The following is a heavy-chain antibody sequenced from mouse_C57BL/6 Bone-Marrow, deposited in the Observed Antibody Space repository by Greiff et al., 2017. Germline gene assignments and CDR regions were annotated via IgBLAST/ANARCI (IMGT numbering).Heavy chain of an antibody. V-gene: IGHV1-50*01. CDR1: GYTFTSYW. Sequence: QVQLQQPGAELVKPGASVKLSCKASGYTFTSYWMQWVKQRPGQGLEWIGEIDPSDSYTNYNQKFQGKATLTVDTSSSTAYMQLSSLTSEDSAVYYCAREGDYPRFDYWGQGTTLTVSS. J-gene: IGHJ2*01. CDR3: AREGDYPRFDY. D-gene: IGHD2-4*01. CDR2: IDPSDSYT.